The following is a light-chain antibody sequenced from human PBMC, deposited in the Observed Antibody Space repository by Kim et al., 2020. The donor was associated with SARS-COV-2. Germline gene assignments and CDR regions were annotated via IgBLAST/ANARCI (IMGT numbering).Light chain of an antibody. CDR3: QQYGSSPPIT. CDR2: GAS. Sequence: PGERATRSCRASQSVSSSYLAWYQQKPGQAPRLLIYGASSRATGIPDRFSGSGSGTDFTLTISRLGPEDFAVYYCQQYGSSPPITFGQGTRLEIK. V-gene: IGKV3-20*01. CDR1: QSVSSSY. J-gene: IGKJ5*01.